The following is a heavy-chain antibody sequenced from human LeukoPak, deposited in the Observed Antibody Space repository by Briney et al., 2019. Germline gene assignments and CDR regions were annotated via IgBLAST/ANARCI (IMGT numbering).Heavy chain of an antibody. CDR3: ARASGSYWWFDS. CDR1: GYTFTGYY. CDR2: INPNSGGT. D-gene: IGHD1-26*01. V-gene: IGHV1-2*02. Sequence: ASVKVSCKASGYTFTGYYMHWVRQAPGQELEWMGWINPNSGGTNYAQKFQGRVTMTRDTSISTAYMELSRLRSDDTAVYYCARASGSYWWFDSWGQGTLVTVSS. J-gene: IGHJ5*01.